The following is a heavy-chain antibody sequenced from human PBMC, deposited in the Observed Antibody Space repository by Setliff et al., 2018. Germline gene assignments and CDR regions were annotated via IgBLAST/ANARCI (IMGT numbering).Heavy chain of an antibody. Sequence: SLRLSCAASGFTFSSYWMSWVRQAPGKGLEWVANIKQDGSEKYYVDSVKGRFTISRDNAKNSLYLQMNSLRGEDTAVYYCAKESANYYYYMDVWGKGTTVTVSS. CDR1: GFTFSSYW. CDR2: IKQDGSEK. CDR3: AKESANYYYYMDV. J-gene: IGHJ6*03. V-gene: IGHV3-7*01.